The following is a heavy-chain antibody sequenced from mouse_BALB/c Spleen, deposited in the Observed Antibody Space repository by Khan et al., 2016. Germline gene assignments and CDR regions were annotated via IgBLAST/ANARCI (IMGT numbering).Heavy chain of an antibody. D-gene: IGHD1-1*01. CDR2: IHPDSSTI. J-gene: IGHJ4*01. V-gene: IGHV4-1*02. CDR1: GFDFSRCW. Sequence: EVKLLESGGGLVQPGGSLKLSCAASGFDFSRCWMSWVRQAPGKGLEWIGEIHPDSSTINYTPSLKDKFIISRDNAKNTLYLQMSKVRSEDTALYYCAAYGRDVYYAMDYWGQGTSVTVSS. CDR3: AAYGRDVYYAMDY.